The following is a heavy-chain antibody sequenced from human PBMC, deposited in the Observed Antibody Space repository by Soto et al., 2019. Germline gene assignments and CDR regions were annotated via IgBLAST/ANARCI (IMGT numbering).Heavy chain of an antibody. D-gene: IGHD5-12*01. CDR1: GFTFSNAW. CDR2: IKSKTDGGTT. CDR3: AREFKWLRHSSFDY. Sequence: PGGSLRLSCAASGFTFSNAWMSWVRQAPGKGLEWVGRIKSKTDGGTTDYAAPVKGRFTISRDDSKNTLYLQMNSLKTEDTAVYYCAREFKWLRHSSFDYWGQGTLVTVSS. V-gene: IGHV3-15*01. J-gene: IGHJ4*02.